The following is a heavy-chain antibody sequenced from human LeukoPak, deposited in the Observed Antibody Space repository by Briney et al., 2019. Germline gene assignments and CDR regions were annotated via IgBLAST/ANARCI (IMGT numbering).Heavy chain of an antibody. CDR3: AKARAYRYYYYGMDV. D-gene: IGHD3-16*01. V-gene: IGHV3-30*18. CDR2: ISYDGSNK. CDR1: GFTFSSYG. J-gene: IGHJ6*02. Sequence: PGGSLRLSCAASGFTFSSYGMHWVRQAPGKGLEWVAVISYDGSNKYYADSVKGRFTIPRDNSKNTLYLQMNSLRAEDTAVYYCAKARAYRYYYYGMDVWGQGTTVTVSS.